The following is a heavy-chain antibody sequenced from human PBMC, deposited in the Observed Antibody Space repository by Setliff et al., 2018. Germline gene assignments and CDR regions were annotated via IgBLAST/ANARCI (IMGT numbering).Heavy chain of an antibody. CDR2: IYTSWST. D-gene: IGHD3-3*01. CDR3: ARMSGFQYIDV. J-gene: IGHJ6*03. V-gene: IGHV4-61*09. Sequence: SETLSLTCSVSDDSISSRRYYWGWFRQPAGKELEWVGQIYTSWSTNYNPSLKSRVTISLDTSKNQFSLSLTSVTAADTAVYYCARMSGFQYIDVWGKGTTGTVSS. CDR1: DDSISSRRYY.